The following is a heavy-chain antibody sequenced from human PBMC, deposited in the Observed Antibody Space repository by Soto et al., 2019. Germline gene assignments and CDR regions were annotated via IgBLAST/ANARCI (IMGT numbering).Heavy chain of an antibody. CDR3: ARMYRSGGSCPWPSYYFDY. J-gene: IGHJ4*02. V-gene: IGHV1-18*04. CDR1: GYTFTSYG. Sequence: GASVKVSCKASGYTFTSYGISWVRQAPGQGLEWMGWISAYNGNTNYAQKLQGRVTMTTDTSTSTAYMELRSLRSDDTAVYYCARMYRSGGSCPWPSYYFDYWGQGTLVTVSS. CDR2: ISAYNGNT. D-gene: IGHD2-15*01.